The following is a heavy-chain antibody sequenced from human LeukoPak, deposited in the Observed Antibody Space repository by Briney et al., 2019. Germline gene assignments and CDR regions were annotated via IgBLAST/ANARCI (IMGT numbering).Heavy chain of an antibody. Sequence: GGSLRLSCAASGLTFSSYAMIWVRQAPGKGLEWVSAISGSGGSTYYADSVKGRFTISRDNSKNTLYLQMNSLRAEDTAVYYCAKVRIFGVVIDGFDYWGQGTLVTVSS. CDR1: GLTFSSYA. J-gene: IGHJ4*02. V-gene: IGHV3-23*01. CDR3: AKVRIFGVVIDGFDY. D-gene: IGHD3-3*01. CDR2: ISGSGGST.